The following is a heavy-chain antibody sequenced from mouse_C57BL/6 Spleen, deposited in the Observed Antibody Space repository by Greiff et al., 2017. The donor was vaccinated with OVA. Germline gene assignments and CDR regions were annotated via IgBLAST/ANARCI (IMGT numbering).Heavy chain of an antibody. D-gene: IGHD1-1*01. V-gene: IGHV14-4*01. CDR3: TTPLYYYGSIPLDDV. CDR2: IDPENGDT. Sequence: VHVKQSGAELVRPGASVKLSCTASGFNIKDDYMHWVKQRPEQGLEWIGWIDPENGDTEYASKFQGKATITADTSSNTAYLQLSSLTSEDTAVYYCTTPLYYYGSIPLDDVWGTGTTVTVSS. J-gene: IGHJ1*03. CDR1: GFNIKDDY.